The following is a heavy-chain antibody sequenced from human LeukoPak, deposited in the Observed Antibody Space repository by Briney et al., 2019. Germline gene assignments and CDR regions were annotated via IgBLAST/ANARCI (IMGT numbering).Heavy chain of an antibody. J-gene: IGHJ4*02. CDR1: GYTFTDYY. V-gene: IGHV1-69-2*01. Sequence: GATVKISCKASGYTFTDYYMHWVQQAPGKGLEGMGRVDPEDGETIYAEKFQGRVTITADTSTDTAYMELSSLRSEDTAVYYCARDRYYGSGSSDYWGQGTLVTVSS. CDR2: VDPEDGET. CDR3: ARDRYYGSGSSDY. D-gene: IGHD3-10*01.